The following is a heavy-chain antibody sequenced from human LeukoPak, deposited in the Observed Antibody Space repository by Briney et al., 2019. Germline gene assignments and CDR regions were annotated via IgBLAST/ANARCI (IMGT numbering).Heavy chain of an antibody. V-gene: IGHV4-31*03. CDR3: ARDEGSRYFDL. Sequence: SETLSLTCTVSGGSISSGGYYWSWIRQHPGKGLEWIGCIYYSGSTYYNPSLKSRVTISVDTSKNQFSLKLSSVTAADTAVYYCARDEGSRYFDLWGRGTLVTVSS. J-gene: IGHJ2*01. CDR2: IYYSGST. CDR1: GGSISSGGYY.